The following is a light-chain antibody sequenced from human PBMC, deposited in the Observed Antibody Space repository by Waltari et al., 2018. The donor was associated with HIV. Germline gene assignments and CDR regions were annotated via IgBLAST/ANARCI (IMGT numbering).Light chain of an antibody. CDR2: GAS. CDR3: HQRSNWPIT. J-gene: IGKJ5*01. Sequence: EIVLTQSPGTLTLSPGERATLSCRASQSVSSYLAWYQQKPGQAPRLLIYGASSRATGSGSGTDFTLTISSLEPGDFGVYYCHQRSNWPITFGQGTRLEIK. V-gene: IGKV3-11*01. CDR1: QSVSSY.